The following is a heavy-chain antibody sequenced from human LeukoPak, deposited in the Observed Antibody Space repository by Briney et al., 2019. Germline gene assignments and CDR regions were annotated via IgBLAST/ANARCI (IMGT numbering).Heavy chain of an antibody. D-gene: IGHD6-19*01. V-gene: IGHV1-18*01. Sequence: ASVKVSCKASGYTFTSYGISWVRQAPGQGLEWMGWIGAYNGNTNYAQKLQGRVTMTTDTSTSTAYMELRSLRSDDTAVYYCARAFGVAVAGTALWFDPWGQGTLVTVSS. CDR3: ARAFGVAVAGTALWFDP. CDR1: GYTFTSYG. J-gene: IGHJ5*02. CDR2: IGAYNGNT.